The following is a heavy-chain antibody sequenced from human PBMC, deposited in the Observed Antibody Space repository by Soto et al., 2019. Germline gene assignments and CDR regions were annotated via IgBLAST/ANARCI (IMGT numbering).Heavy chain of an antibody. J-gene: IGHJ4*02. V-gene: IGHV1-18*04. D-gene: IGHD6-13*01. CDR2: ISAYNGNT. CDR1: GYTFTSYG. Sequence: QVQLVQSGAEVKKPGASVKVSCKASGYTFTSYGISWVRQAPGQGLEWMGWISAYNGNTNIAPKLQGRVTMTTDTSTSTAYMELRSLRSDDTAAYYCARVPRGAWYSQSLYWGQGSLVTVSS. CDR3: ARVPRGAWYSQSLY.